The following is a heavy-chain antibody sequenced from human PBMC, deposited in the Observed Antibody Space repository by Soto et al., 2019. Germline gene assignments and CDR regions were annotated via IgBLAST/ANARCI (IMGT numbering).Heavy chain of an antibody. J-gene: IGHJ5*02. CDR1: GGSFSGYY. D-gene: IGHD2-2*01. Sequence: QVQLQQWGAGLLKPSETLSLTCAVYGGSFSGYYWSWIRQPPGKGLEWIGEINHSGSTNYNPSLKSRVTISVDPSKNQFSLKLSSVTAADTAVYYCARGRSCSSTSCQRNWFDPWGQGTLVTVSS. CDR2: INHSGST. V-gene: IGHV4-34*01. CDR3: ARGRSCSSTSCQRNWFDP.